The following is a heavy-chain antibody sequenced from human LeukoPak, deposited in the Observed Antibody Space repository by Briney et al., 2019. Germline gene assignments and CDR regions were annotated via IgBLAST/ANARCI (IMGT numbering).Heavy chain of an antibody. CDR1: GYTFTSYD. CDR2: MNPNSGNT. V-gene: IGHV1-8*01. Sequence: ASVKVSCKASGYTFTSYDINWVRQATGQGLEWMGWMNPNSGNTGYAQKFQGRVTMTRNTSISTAYMELSGLRSEDTAVYYCAREGNTKRQLYNWFDPWGQGTLVTVSS. D-gene: IGHD2-2*01. J-gene: IGHJ5*02. CDR3: AREGNTKRQLYNWFDP.